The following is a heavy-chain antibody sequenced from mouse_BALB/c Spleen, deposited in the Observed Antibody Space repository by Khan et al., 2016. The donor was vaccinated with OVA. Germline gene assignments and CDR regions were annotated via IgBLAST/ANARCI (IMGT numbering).Heavy chain of an antibody. CDR3: TRHGYVAWFTY. CDR1: GYSFTSYY. J-gene: IGHJ3*01. CDR2: IDPFSGGA. Sequence: VQLKQSGPELMKPGSSVKISCKASGYSFTSYYIHWVMQSHGKSLEWIGYIDPFSGGATYNQKFKGKATLTVDKSSSTAYIHLSNLTSEDSAVYFCTRHGYVAWFTYWGQGTLVTVSA. D-gene: IGHD2-2*01. V-gene: IGHV1S135*01.